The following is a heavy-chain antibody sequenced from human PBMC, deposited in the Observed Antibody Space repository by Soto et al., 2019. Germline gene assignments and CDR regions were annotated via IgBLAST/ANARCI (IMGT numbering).Heavy chain of an antibody. CDR1: GFTFSNYW. D-gene: IGHD1-26*01. J-gene: IGHJ2*01. Sequence: EVQWVESGGGLVQPGGSLRLSCAASGFTFSNYWMSWVRQAPGKGLEWVANIKQDGSEKNYKDSVKGRLTISRDNAKNSLSLQMTSLRAEDTAVYYCARRATTSAGYFDLWGRGTLVTVSS. CDR2: IKQDGSEK. V-gene: IGHV3-7*01. CDR3: ARRATTSAGYFDL.